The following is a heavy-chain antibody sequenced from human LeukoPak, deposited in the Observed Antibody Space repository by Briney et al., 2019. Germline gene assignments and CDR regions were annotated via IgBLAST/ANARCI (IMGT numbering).Heavy chain of an antibody. CDR2: IWYDGSHQ. CDR3: ARDLGLRYGSGAYRFDP. D-gene: IGHD3-10*01. J-gene: IGHJ5*02. V-gene: IGHV3-33*08. Sequence: GGSLRLSCAAYGFSFSTYGMHWVRQAPGKRLESVAVIWYDGSHQYYADSVKGRFTISRDMSNNTLYLQMNNLRADDTALYYCARDLGLRYGSGAYRFDPWGQGTQVIVSS. CDR1: GFSFSTYG.